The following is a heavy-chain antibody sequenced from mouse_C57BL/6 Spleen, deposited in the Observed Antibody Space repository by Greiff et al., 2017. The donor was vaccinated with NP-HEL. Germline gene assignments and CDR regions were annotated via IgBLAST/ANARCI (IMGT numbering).Heavy chain of an antibody. CDR2: IWRGGST. J-gene: IGHJ4*01. CDR1: GFSLTSYG. V-gene: IGHV2-5*01. D-gene: IGHD2-3*01. Sequence: QVQLKQSGPGLVQPSQSLSITCTVSGFSLTSYGVHWVRQSPGKGLEWLGVIWRGGSTDYNAAFMSRMSITKDNSKSQVFFKMNSMQADDTAIYYCAKKGGFYDGYDLDDWGQGTSVTVSS. CDR3: AKKGGFYDGYDLDD.